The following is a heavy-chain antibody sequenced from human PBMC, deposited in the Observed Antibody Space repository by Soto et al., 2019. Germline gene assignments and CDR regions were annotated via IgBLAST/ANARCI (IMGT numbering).Heavy chain of an antibody. CDR2: IYYSGST. Sequence: SETLSLTCTVSGGSISSGGYYWSWIRQHPGKGLEWIGYIYYSGSTYYNPSLKSRVTISVDTSKNQFSLKLSSVTAADTAVYYCARDSGITGTGVNWFDPWGQGTLVTVSS. V-gene: IGHV4-31*03. J-gene: IGHJ5*02. D-gene: IGHD1-20*01. CDR1: GGSISSGGYY. CDR3: ARDSGITGTGVNWFDP.